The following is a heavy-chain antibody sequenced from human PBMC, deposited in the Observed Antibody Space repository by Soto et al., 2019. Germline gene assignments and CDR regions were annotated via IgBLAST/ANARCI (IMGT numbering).Heavy chain of an antibody. CDR2: IKSNTDGGST. J-gene: IGHJ4*02. CDR3: AKFRGYPWYFDY. CDR1: GFTFSNAW. Sequence: PGGSLRLSCVASGFTFSNAWMSWVRQAPGKGLEWVGRIKSNTDGGSTYYADSVKGRFTISRDNSKNTLYLQMNSLRAEDTAVYYCAKFRGYPWYFDYWGQGTLVTVSS. D-gene: IGHD5-18*01. V-gene: IGHV3-15*01.